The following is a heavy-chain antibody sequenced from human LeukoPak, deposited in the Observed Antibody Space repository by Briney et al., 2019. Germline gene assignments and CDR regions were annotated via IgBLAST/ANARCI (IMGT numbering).Heavy chain of an antibody. Sequence: MAGGSLRLSCAASGFTFGTYSMNWVHQAPGKGLEWVSSISGSSIYIYYADSVKGRFTISRDNAKNSLYLQMNSLRAEDTAVYYSTRDPPYYDSSGYYYDYWGQGTLVTVSS. D-gene: IGHD3-22*01. V-gene: IGHV3-21*01. J-gene: IGHJ4*02. CDR2: ISGSSIYI. CDR1: GFTFGTYS. CDR3: TRDPPYYDSSGYYYDY.